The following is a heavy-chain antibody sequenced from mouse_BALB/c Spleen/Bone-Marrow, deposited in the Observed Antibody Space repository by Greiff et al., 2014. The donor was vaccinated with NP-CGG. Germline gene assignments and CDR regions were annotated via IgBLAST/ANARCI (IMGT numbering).Heavy chain of an antibody. V-gene: IGHV1-87*01. CDR2: IYPGDGDT. D-gene: IGHD2-1*01. CDR3: ASPYGNYAAMDY. J-gene: IGHJ4*01. CDR1: GYTFTSYW. Sequence: VQLQQSGAELARPGASVKLSCKASGYTFTSYWMQWIKQRPGQGLQWIGAIYPGDGDTRYTQKFRGKATLTADKSSNTAYMQLSSLTSEDSAVYCCASPYGNYAAMDYWGQGTSVTVSS.